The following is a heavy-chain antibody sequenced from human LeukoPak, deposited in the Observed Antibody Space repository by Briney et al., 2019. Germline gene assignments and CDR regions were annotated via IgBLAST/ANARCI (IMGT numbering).Heavy chain of an antibody. D-gene: IGHD3-10*01. J-gene: IGHJ3*02. CDR3: ARDIRPFYGSGSYYSPGAFDI. CDR2: INPNSGGT. CDR1: GYTFTGYY. V-gene: IGHV1-2*02. Sequence: ASVKVSCKASGYTFTGYYMHWVRQAPGQGLEWMGWINPNSGGTNYAQKFQGRVTMTRDTSICTAYMELSRLRSDDTAVYYCARDIRPFYGSGSYYSPGAFDIWGQGTMVTVSS.